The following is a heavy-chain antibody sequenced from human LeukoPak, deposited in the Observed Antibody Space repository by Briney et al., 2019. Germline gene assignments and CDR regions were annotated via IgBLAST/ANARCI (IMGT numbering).Heavy chain of an antibody. Sequence: PSETLSLTCTVSGGSISSYYWSWIRQPPGKGLEWIGYIYYSGSTNYNPSLKSQVTISVDTSKNQFSLKLSSVTAADTAVYYCARVYGYDFWSGYDYYMDVWGKGTTVTVSS. CDR3: ARVYGYDFWSGYDYYMDV. D-gene: IGHD3-3*01. CDR2: IYYSGST. V-gene: IGHV4-59*01. J-gene: IGHJ6*03. CDR1: GGSISSYY.